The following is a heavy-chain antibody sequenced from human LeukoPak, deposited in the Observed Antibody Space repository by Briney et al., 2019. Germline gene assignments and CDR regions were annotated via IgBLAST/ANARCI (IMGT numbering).Heavy chain of an antibody. D-gene: IGHD6-13*01. CDR3: ARDLDGSSWYYFDY. J-gene: IGHJ4*02. Sequence: SQTLSLTCAISGGSVSSNSAAWNWIRQSPSRGLEWLGRTYYRSKWYKEYAVSVKSRITIDPDTSKNQFSLQLISVTPEDTAVYYCARDLDGSSWYYFDYWGQGTLVTVSS. V-gene: IGHV6-1*01. CDR2: TYYRSKWYK. CDR1: GGSVSSNSAA.